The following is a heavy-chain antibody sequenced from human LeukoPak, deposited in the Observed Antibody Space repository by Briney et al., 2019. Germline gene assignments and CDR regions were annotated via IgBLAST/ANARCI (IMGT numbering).Heavy chain of an antibody. D-gene: IGHD6-19*01. CDR3: ARDPGIAVAGSSGDAFDI. V-gene: IGHV3-66*01. J-gene: IGHJ3*02. Sequence: PGGSLRLSCAASGFTVSSNYMSWVRQAPGKGLEWVSVIYSGGSTYYADSVKGRFTISRDNSKNTLYLQMNSLGAEDTAVYYCARDPGIAVAGSSGDAFDIWGQGTMVTVSS. CDR2: IYSGGST. CDR1: GFTVSSNY.